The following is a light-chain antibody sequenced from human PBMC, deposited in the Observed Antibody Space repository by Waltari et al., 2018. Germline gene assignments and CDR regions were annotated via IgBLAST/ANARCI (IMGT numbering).Light chain of an antibody. J-gene: IGKJ1*01. V-gene: IGKV1-39*01. CDR1: QNIRNL. CDR2: AAS. CDR3: QLGYTTPRT. Sequence: DIQMTQSPSSLSASVGDRVTITCRASQNIRNLLNWYQQKPGKAPDLLIYAASSLQTGVPSRFSGSGSGTDFTLTISGLQPEDFAVYFCQLGYTTPRTFGQGTKVEIK.